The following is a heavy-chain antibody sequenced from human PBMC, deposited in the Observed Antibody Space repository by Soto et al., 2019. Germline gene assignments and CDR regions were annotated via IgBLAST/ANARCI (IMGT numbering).Heavy chain of an antibody. CDR2: IYYSGST. CDR1: CC. CDR3: ARVASGYFDY. J-gene: IGHJ4*02. V-gene: IGHV4-31*02. D-gene: IGHD3-3*01. Sequence: CCCILIRQHPGKGLEWIGYIYYSGSTYYNPSLKSRVTISVDTSKNLFSLKLSSVTAADTAVYYCARVASGYFDYWGQGTLVTVSS.